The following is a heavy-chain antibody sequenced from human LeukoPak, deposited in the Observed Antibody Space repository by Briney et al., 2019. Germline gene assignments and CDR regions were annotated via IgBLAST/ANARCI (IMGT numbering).Heavy chain of an antibody. D-gene: IGHD6-19*01. Sequence: GGSLRLSCAASGFTFSSYSMNWVRQAPGKGLEWVSSISSSSNYIYYADSVKGRFTISRDNAKNSLYLQMNSLRAEDTAVYYCARDSSGWSYYFDYWGQGTLVTVSS. J-gene: IGHJ4*02. CDR3: ARDSSGWSYYFDY. CDR1: GFTFSSYS. V-gene: IGHV3-21*01. CDR2: ISSSSNYI.